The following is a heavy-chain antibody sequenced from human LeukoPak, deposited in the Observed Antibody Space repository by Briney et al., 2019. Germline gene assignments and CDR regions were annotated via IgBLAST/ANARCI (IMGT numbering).Heavy chain of an antibody. CDR2: IDWDDDK. CDR1: GFSLGTSGMC. Sequence: SGPALVKPTQTLTLTCTFSGFSLGTSGMCVSWIRQPPGKALEWLARIDWDDDKYYSTSLQTRLTISKDTSKNQVVLTMTNMDPVDTATYYCARALPTVTTFDYWGQGTLVTVSS. V-gene: IGHV2-70*11. CDR3: ARALPTVTTFDY. J-gene: IGHJ4*02. D-gene: IGHD4-17*01.